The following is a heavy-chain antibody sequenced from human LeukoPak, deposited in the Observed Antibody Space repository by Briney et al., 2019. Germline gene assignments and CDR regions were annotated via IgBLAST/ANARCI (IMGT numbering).Heavy chain of an antibody. J-gene: IGHJ4*02. D-gene: IGHD3-10*01. CDR2: IRYDGSNK. CDR3: AKWDLSGRGADSADY. CDR1: GFTFSSYG. V-gene: IGHV3-30*02. Sequence: GGSLGLSCAASGFTFSSYGMHWVRQAPGKGLEWVAFIRYDGSNKYYADSVKGRFTISRDNSKNTLYLQMNSLRAEDTAVYYCAKWDLSGRGADSADYWGQGTLVTVSS.